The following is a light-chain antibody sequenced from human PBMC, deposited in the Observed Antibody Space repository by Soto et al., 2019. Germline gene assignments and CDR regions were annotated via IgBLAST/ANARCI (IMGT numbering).Light chain of an antibody. CDR3: AAWDDSLNGWV. J-gene: IGLJ3*02. CDR2: MND. V-gene: IGLV1-44*01. CDR1: SSNVGSNT. Sequence: QSVLTQPPSASGTPGQRVTISCSGSSSNVGSNTVNWYQQLPGTAPKLLIYMNDQRPSGVPDRFSGSKSGTSASLAISGLQSENEADYFCAAWDDSLNGWVFGGGTKVTVL.